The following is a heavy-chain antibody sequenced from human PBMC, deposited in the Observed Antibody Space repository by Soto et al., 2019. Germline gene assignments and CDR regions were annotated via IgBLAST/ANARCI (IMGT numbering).Heavy chain of an antibody. J-gene: IGHJ5*02. Sequence: ASVKVSCKASGYTFTDYYMHWVRRAPGQGPEWMGWINPNSGGTYYAQKFQGRVTMTRDTSISTAYMELSGLRSDETAVYYCARDKGSVPHNWFDPWGQGTLVTVSS. CDR1: GYTFTDYY. CDR2: INPNSGGT. CDR3: ARDKGSVPHNWFDP. V-gene: IGHV1-2*02.